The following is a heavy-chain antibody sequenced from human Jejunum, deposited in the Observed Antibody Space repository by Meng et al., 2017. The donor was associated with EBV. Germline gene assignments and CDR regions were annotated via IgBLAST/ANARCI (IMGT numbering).Heavy chain of an antibody. CDR2: INQVGST. CDR1: TDFISSYEW. Sequence: VPLQEPGPGLVKPSGTLSLTCAVSTDFISSYEWWSWVRQPPGKGLEWLGEINQVGSTYYNPSLKSRVTISIDTSKRQFSLRLNSMTAADTAVYYCARASSERLLDYWGQGTLVTVSS. D-gene: IGHD1-14*01. J-gene: IGHJ4*02. V-gene: IGHV4-4*02. CDR3: ARASSERLLDY.